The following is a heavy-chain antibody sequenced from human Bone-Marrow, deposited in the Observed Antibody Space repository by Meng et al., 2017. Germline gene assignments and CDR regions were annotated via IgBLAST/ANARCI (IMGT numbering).Heavy chain of an antibody. CDR3: TRAFKDTKYCFDY. CDR1: GFTVSSNE. D-gene: IGHD2-2*01. Sequence: GESLKISCAASGFTVSSNEMSWVRQAPGKGLEWVAFIRSKAYGGTTEYAASVEGSFTISRDDSKSIAYLQMNSLKTEDTAVYYCTRAFKDTKYCFDYWGQGTLVTVSS. V-gene: IGHV3-49*04. CDR2: IRSKAYGGTT. J-gene: IGHJ4*02.